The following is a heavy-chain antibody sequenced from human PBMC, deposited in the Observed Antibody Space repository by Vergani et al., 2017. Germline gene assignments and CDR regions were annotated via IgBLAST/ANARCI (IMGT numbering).Heavy chain of an antibody. CDR1: GFNISHYY. Sequence: QLHLVESGGGFVKPGGSLRLSCSASGFNISHYYMSWIRQAPGKGLEWVSYISSSGSTIFHADSVKGRFTISRASANKSLYLQMTSLKSEDTAMYYFARDVVVTATAGFRDAFDIWGQGTMVTVSS. CDR3: ARDVVVTATAGFRDAFDI. CDR2: ISSSGSTI. D-gene: IGHD2-21*02. J-gene: IGHJ3*02. V-gene: IGHV3-11*04.